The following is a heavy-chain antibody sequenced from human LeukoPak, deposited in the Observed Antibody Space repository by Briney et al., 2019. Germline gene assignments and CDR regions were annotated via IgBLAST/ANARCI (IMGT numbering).Heavy chain of an antibody. J-gene: IGHJ4*02. CDR1: GYTFTSYG. CDR3: AREGLGELTLDC. D-gene: IGHD3-16*01. V-gene: IGHV1-18*01. CDR2: ISTDNGDT. Sequence: ASVKVSCKASGYTFTSYGITWVRQAPGQGLEWMGWISTDNGDTNYAQKLQGRVTMTTDTSTSTAYMELRSLRSDDTAVYYSAREGLGELTLDCWGQGTLVTVSS.